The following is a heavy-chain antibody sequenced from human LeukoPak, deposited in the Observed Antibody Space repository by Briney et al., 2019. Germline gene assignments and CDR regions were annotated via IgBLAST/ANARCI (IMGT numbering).Heavy chain of an antibody. CDR3: ARPSVPYYYDSSGYSLTFDY. CDR1: GGTFSSYA. D-gene: IGHD3-22*01. J-gene: IGHJ4*02. Sequence: ASVKVSCXASGGTFSSYAISWVRQAPGQRLEWMGRIIPIFGTANYAQKFQGRVTITTDESTSTAYMELSSLRSEDTAVYYCARPSVPYYYDSSGYSLTFDYWGQGTLVTVSS. V-gene: IGHV1-69*05. CDR2: IIPIFGTA.